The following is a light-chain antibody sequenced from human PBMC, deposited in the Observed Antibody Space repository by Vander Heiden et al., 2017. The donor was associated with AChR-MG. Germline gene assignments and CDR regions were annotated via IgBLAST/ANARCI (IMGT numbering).Light chain of an antibody. V-gene: IGKV3-11*01. CDR3: QQRSNWPWT. CDR2: DAS. J-gene: IGKJ1*01. CDR1: QSVSSS. Sequence: EIVLTQSPDTLSLSPGERATLSCRASQSVSSSLAWYQQKPGQAPRLLIYDASNRATGIPARVSGSGSGTDFTLTISSLEPEDFAVYYCQQRSNWPWTFGQGTKVEVK.